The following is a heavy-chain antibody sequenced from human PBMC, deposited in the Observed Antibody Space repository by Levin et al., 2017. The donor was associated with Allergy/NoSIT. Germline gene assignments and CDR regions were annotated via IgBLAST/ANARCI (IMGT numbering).Heavy chain of an antibody. V-gene: IGHV3-7*01. Sequence: PGGSLRLSCAVSGFTFTSFWMTWVRQAPGKGLEWVANIKQDGSETYYVDSVKGRFTISRDNAKNSVYLQMNSLRVDDTAVYYCAREEGWGYHYGMDGWGQGTTVTVSS. D-gene: IGHD3-16*02. CDR2: IKQDGSET. CDR1: GFTFTSFW. J-gene: IGHJ6*02. CDR3: AREEGWGYHYGMDG.